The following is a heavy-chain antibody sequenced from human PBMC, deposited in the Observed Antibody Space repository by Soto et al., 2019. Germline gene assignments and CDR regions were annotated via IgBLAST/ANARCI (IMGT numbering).Heavy chain of an antibody. CDR1: GGSISSGGYS. D-gene: IGHD6-19*01. CDR3: ASAGGLGAVAADY. Sequence: QLQLQESGSGLVKPSQTLSLTCAVSGGSISSGGYSWSWIRQPPGKGLEWIGYIYHSGSTYYNPSRKSRVTISVDRSKNQFSRKLSSVPAADTAVYYCASAGGLGAVAADYWGQGTLVTVSS. CDR2: IYHSGST. J-gene: IGHJ4*02. V-gene: IGHV4-30-2*01.